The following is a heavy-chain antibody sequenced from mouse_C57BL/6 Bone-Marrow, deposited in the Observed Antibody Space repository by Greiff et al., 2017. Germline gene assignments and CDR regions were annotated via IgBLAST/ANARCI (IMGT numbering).Heavy chain of an antibody. J-gene: IGHJ3*01. D-gene: IGHD1-3*01. CDR3: ARHGAQLDWFAY. Sequence: QVQLQQSGAELVKPGASVKLSCKASGYTFTEYTIHWVKQRSGQGLEWIGWFYPGSGSIKYNENFKDKATLTADKSSSTASMELSRLTSEDSAVYLCARHGAQLDWFAYWGQGTLVTVSA. CDR1: GYTFTEYT. CDR2: FYPGSGSI. V-gene: IGHV1-62-2*01.